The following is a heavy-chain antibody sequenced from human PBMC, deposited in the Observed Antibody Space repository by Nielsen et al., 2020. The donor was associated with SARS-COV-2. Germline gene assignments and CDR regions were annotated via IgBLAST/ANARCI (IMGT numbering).Heavy chain of an antibody. Sequence: ASVKVSCKVSGHTLRDFSMYWVRQAPGKGLEWMATFDPEDGETTYGQKFQGRVTMIEDTSTDTAHMEVTRLTSDDTAVYFCATWRGPENHWGQGTLVTVSS. D-gene: IGHD3-16*01. J-gene: IGHJ4*02. CDR2: FDPEDGET. CDR1: GHTLRDFS. V-gene: IGHV1-24*01. CDR3: ATWRGPENH.